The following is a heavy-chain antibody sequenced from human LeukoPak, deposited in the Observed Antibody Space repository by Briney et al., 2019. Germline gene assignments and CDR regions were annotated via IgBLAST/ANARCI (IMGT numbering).Heavy chain of an antibody. D-gene: IGHD6-6*01. Sequence: GESLKISCKGSGYSFTSYWIGWVRQMPGKGLEWMGIIYPGDSDTRYSPSFQGQVTISADKSISTAYLQWSSLKASDTAMYYCARTLAARRYYYYYMDVWGKGTTVTVSS. CDR3: ARTLAARRYYYYYMDV. CDR2: IYPGDSDT. J-gene: IGHJ6*03. V-gene: IGHV5-51*01. CDR1: GYSFTSYW.